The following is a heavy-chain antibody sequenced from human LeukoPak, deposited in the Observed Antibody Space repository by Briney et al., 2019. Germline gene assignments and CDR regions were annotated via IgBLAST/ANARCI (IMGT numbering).Heavy chain of an antibody. V-gene: IGHV3-74*03. D-gene: IGHD5/OR15-5a*01. CDR3: AKVFDSPNHFDF. Sequence: GGSLRLSCAASGFTFSSHWMHWVRQAPGKGLVWVSRINGDGSNTTYADSVKGRFTISRDNAKNTLYLQMNSLRAEDTAVYYCAKVFDSPNHFDFWGQGTLVTVSS. CDR1: GFTFSSHW. J-gene: IGHJ4*02. CDR2: INGDGSNT.